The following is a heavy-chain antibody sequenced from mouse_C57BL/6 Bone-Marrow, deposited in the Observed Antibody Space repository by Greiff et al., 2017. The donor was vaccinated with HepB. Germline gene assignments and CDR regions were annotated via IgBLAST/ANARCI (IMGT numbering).Heavy chain of an antibody. V-gene: IGHV1-62-2*01. Sequence: VKLMESGAELVKPGASVKLSCKASGYTFTEYTIHWVKQRSGQGLEWIGWFYPGSGSIKYNEKFKDKATLTADKSSSTVYMELSRLTSEDSAVYFCARHEGVITTVVAPFAYWGQGTLVTVSA. D-gene: IGHD1-1*01. CDR1: GYTFTEYT. J-gene: IGHJ3*01. CDR2: FYPGSGSI. CDR3: ARHEGVITTVVAPFAY.